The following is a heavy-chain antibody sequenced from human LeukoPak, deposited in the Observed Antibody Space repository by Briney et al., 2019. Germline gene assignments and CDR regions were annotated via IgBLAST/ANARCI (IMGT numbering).Heavy chain of an antibody. D-gene: IGHD1-26*01. CDR2: IYPGDSDT. J-gene: IGHJ3*02. V-gene: IGHV5-51*01. Sequence: GESLKISCKGSGYSFTSYWIGWVRQMPGKGLEWMGIIYPGDSDTRYSPSLQGQVTISADKSISTAYLQWSSLKASDTAMYYCAALLGATTDAFDIWGQGTMVTVSS. CDR3: AALLGATTDAFDI. CDR1: GYSFTSYW.